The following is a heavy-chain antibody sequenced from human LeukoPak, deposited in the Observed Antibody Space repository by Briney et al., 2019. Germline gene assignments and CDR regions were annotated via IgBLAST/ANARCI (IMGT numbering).Heavy chain of an antibody. J-gene: IGHJ4*02. Sequence: GGSLRLSCPASGFTFSSYGMHWVRQAPGKGLEWVAVIWYDGSNKYYADSVKGRFTISRDNSKNTLYLQMNSLRAEDTAVYYCARDGGSSWYQHFDYWGQGTLVTVSS. CDR3: ARDGGSSWYQHFDY. CDR1: GFTFSSYG. V-gene: IGHV3-33*01. CDR2: IWYDGSNK. D-gene: IGHD6-13*01.